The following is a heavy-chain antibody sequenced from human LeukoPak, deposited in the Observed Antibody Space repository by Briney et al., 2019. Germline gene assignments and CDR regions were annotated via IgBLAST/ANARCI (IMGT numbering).Heavy chain of an antibody. V-gene: IGHV3-21*01. J-gene: IGHJ4*02. CDR2: ISSSSSYI. Sequence: GGSLRLSCAASGFTFSMYSMNWVRQAPGKGLEWGSSISSSSSYIYYADSVKGRFTISRDNAKNSLYLQMNSLRAEDTAVYYCARGSRSIAVAGFDYWGQGTLVTVSS. D-gene: IGHD6-19*01. CDR3: ARGSRSIAVAGFDY. CDR1: GFTFSMYS.